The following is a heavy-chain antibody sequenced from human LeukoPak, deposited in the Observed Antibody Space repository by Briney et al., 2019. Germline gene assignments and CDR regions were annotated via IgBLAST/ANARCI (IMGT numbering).Heavy chain of an antibody. Sequence: SETLSLTCTVSGGSISSGGYYWSWIRQPPGKGLEWIGYIYHSGSTYYNPSLKSRVTISVDRSKNQFSLKLSSVTAADTAVYYCARTIAAAGNYYFDYWGQRTLVTVSS. CDR3: ARTIAAAGNYYFDY. D-gene: IGHD6-13*01. J-gene: IGHJ4*02. V-gene: IGHV4-30-2*01. CDR2: IYHSGST. CDR1: GGSISSGGYY.